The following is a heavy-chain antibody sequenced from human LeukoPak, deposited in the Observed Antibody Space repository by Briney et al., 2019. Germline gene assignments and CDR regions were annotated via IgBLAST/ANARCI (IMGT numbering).Heavy chain of an antibody. Sequence: HRASVKVSCRVSGYTLTELSIHWVRQAPGKGLEWMGGEDGGPIYAQKFQGRVTVTEDTSTDTAYMDVSSLRSEDTAVYYCVSIDLDSWGQGTLVTVSS. D-gene: IGHD3-16*02. CDR3: VSIDLDS. J-gene: IGHJ4*02. CDR2: EDGGP. V-gene: IGHV1-24*01. CDR1: GYTLTELS.